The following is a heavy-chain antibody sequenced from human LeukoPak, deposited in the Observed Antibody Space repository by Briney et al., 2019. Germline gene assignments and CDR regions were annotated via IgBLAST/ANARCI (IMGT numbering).Heavy chain of an antibody. CDR2: IYYSGST. CDR1: GGSISSGGYY. CDR3: ARVRSFWFDP. Sequence: SETLSLTCTVSGGSISSGGYYWSWFRQHPGKGLEWIGYIYYSGSTYYNPSLKSRVTISVDTSKNQFSLKLSSVTAADTAVYYCARVRSFWFDPWGQGTLVTVSS. V-gene: IGHV4-31*03. J-gene: IGHJ5*02.